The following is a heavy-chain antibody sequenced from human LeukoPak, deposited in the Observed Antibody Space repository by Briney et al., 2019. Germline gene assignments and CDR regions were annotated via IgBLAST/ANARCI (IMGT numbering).Heavy chain of an antibody. J-gene: IGHJ4*02. D-gene: IGHD4-11*01. CDR1: GFTFSHYG. Sequence: GGSLRLSCAASGFTFSHYGFHWVRHAPGKGLEWVAVIWSDGTNKYYGDSVKGRFMIYRDDSQNTVYLQMNSLRAEDTAVYYCAKDAQRGFDYSNSLEYWGQGSLVTVSS. V-gene: IGHV3-33*06. CDR3: AKDAQRGFDYSNSLEY. CDR2: IWSDGTNK.